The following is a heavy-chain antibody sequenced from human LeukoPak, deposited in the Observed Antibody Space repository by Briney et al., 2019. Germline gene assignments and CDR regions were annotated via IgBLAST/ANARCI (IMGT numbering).Heavy chain of an antibody. CDR3: AHISPAELLKAPFDY. J-gene: IGHJ4*02. CDR2: IYWDDDK. V-gene: IGHV2-5*02. Sequence: SGPTLVKPTQTLTLTCTFSGFSLSTSGVGVGWIRQPPGKALEWLALIYWDDDKRYSPSLKSRLTITKDTSKNQVVLTMTNMDPVDTATYYCAHISPAELLKAPFDYWGQGTLVTVSS. D-gene: IGHD2-15*01. CDR1: GFSLSTSGVG.